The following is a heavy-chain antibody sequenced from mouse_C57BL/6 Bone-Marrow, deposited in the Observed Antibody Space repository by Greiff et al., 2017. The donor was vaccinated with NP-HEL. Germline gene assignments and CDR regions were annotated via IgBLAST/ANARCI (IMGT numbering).Heavy chain of an antibody. V-gene: IGHV1-12*01. J-gene: IGHJ2*01. D-gene: IGHD1-1*01. Sequence: QVQLQQSGAELVRPGASVKMSCKASGYTFTSYNMHWVKQTPRQGLEWIGAIYPGNGDTSYNQKFKGKATLTVDKSSSTAYMQLSSLTSKDSAFYFCARCHYYGSSYDYWGQGTPLTVSS. CDR2: IYPGNGDT. CDR1: GYTFTSYN. CDR3: ARCHYYGSSYDY.